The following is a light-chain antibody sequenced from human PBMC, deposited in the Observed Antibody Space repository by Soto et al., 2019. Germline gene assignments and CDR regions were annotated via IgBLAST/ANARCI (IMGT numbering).Light chain of an antibody. V-gene: IGKV3-15*01. CDR1: QSVSSN. CDR3: QQYDNWPPYT. CDR2: GAS. Sequence: EVVMMQSPATLSVSPGERATLSCRASQSVSSNLAWYQQRPGQAPRLLIYGASTRATGVPARFSGSGSGTEFTLNISSLQSEDFAVYYCQQYDNWPPYTFGQGTKLEIK. J-gene: IGKJ2*01.